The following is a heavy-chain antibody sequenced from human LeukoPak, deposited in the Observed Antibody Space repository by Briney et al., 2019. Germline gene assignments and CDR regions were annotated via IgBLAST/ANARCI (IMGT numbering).Heavy chain of an antibody. D-gene: IGHD4-23*01. J-gene: IGHJ3*02. V-gene: IGHV4-59*01. CDR2: IYYSGST. CDR3: AKLTQDAFDI. CDR1: GGSISSYY. Sequence: SETLSLTWPVSGGSISSYYWSWIRRPPGKGLEWIEYIYYSGSTNYNPSLKRRVTISVDTSKNQFSLKLSSVTAADTAVYYCAKLTQDAFDIWGQGTMVTVSS.